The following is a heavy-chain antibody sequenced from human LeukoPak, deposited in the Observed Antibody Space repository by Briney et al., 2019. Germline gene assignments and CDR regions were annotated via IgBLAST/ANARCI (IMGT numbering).Heavy chain of an antibody. J-gene: IGHJ5*02. CDR2: ISYSGST. D-gene: IGHD5-12*01. CDR1: GGSIASYY. V-gene: IGHV4-59*01. CDR3: AGGGSGYALNWFDP. Sequence: SETLSLTCTVSGGSIASYYWSWIRQPPGKGLEWIGHISYSGSTNYTPSLKSRVTISVDTSKNQFSLKLSSVTAADTAVYYWAGGGSGYALNWFDPWGQGTLVSVSS.